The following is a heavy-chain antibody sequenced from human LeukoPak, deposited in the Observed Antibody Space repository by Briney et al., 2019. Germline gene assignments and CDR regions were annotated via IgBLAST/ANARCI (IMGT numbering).Heavy chain of an antibody. Sequence: SETLSLTCTVSGGSISSGSYYWSWIRQPAGKGLEGIGRIYTSGSTNYNPSLKSRVTISVDTSKNQFSLKLSSVTAADTAVYYCAREGIFCSSTSCYGNWFDPWGQGTLVTVSS. CDR1: GGSISSGSYY. CDR2: IYTSGST. CDR3: AREGIFCSSTSCYGNWFDP. D-gene: IGHD2-2*01. V-gene: IGHV4-61*02. J-gene: IGHJ5*02.